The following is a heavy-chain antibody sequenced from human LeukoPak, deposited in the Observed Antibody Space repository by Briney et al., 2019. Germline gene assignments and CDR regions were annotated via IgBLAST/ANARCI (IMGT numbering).Heavy chain of an antibody. CDR2: ISYDGSNK. CDR3: AKGGWYLNY. V-gene: IGHV3-30*18. J-gene: IGHJ4*02. D-gene: IGHD6-19*01. Sequence: PGGSLRLSCAASGFTFSSYGMHWVRQAPGKGLEWVAVISYDGSNKYYADSVKGRFTISRDNSKNTLYLQMNSLRAEDTAVYYCAKGGWYLNYWGQGTLVTVSS. CDR1: GFTFSSYG.